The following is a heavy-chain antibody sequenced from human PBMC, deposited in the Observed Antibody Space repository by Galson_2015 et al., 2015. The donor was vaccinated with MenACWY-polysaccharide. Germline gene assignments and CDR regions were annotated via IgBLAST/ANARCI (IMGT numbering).Heavy chain of an antibody. D-gene: IGHD5-18*01. CDR3: AKVGRPHGGGYSHFDY. CDR1: RYIFIDYY. Sequence: SVKVSCKASRYIFIDYYIHWVRQAPGQRLEWMASINPNNGGTKFARQFQGRVTVTRDTVISTAYMELSSLTSDDTALYYCAKVGRPHGGGYSHFDYWGQGTLVTVSS. CDR2: INPNNGGT. J-gene: IGHJ4*02. V-gene: IGHV1-2*02.